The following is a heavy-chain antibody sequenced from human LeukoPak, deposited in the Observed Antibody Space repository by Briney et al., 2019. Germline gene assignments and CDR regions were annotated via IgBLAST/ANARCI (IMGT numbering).Heavy chain of an antibody. J-gene: IGHJ5*02. D-gene: IGHD4-23*01. CDR3: TRIRRYNWFDP. Sequence: ASETLSLTCAVYGGSFSGYYWSWIRQPPGKGLEWIGEINHSGSTNYNPSLKSRVTISVDTSKNQFSLKLSSVTAADTAVYYCTRIRRYNWFDPWGQGTLVTVSS. CDR1: GGSFSGYY. V-gene: IGHV4-34*01. CDR2: INHSGST.